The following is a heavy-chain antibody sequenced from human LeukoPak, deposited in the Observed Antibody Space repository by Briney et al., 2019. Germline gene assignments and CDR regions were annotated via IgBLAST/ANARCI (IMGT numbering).Heavy chain of an antibody. J-gene: IGHJ4*02. Sequence: PGGSLRLSCAASGFTFSNFWMSWVRQAPGKGLEWVANIKQDGSEKYYVDSVKGRFTISRDNAKSSLYLQMNSLRAEDTAVYYCARALYYDFWSGYYFDYWGQGTLVTVSS. CDR3: ARALYYDFWSGYYFDY. V-gene: IGHV3-7*01. D-gene: IGHD3-3*01. CDR1: GFTFSNFW. CDR2: IKQDGSEK.